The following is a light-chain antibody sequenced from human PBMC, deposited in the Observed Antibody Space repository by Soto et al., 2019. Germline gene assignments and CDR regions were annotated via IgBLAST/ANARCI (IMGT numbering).Light chain of an antibody. CDR3: QQYGSSPRT. V-gene: IGKV3D-15*02. CDR1: QSVSSN. J-gene: IGKJ1*01. Sequence: EIVMTQSPATLSVSPGERATLSCRASQSVSSNLAWYQQKPGQAPRLLIYGASTRATGIPARLSGSGSGTEFTLTISSLQSEDFAVYYCQQYGSSPRTFGQGTKVDIX. CDR2: GAS.